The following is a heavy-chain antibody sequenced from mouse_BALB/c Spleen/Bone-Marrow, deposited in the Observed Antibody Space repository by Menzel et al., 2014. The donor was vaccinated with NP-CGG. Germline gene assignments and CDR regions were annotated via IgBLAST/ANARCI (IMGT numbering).Heavy chain of an antibody. V-gene: IGHV5-4*02. CDR3: AREDDDGSWFAY. D-gene: IGHD2-12*01. CDR2: ISDGGSYT. CDR1: GFTFSDYY. Sequence: EVKLMESGGGLVKPGGSLKLSCAASGFTFSDYYMYWVRQTPEKRLEWVATISDGGSYTYYPDSVKGRFTISRDNAKNNLYPQMSSLKSEDTAMYYCAREDDDGSWFAYWGQGTLVTVSA. J-gene: IGHJ3*01.